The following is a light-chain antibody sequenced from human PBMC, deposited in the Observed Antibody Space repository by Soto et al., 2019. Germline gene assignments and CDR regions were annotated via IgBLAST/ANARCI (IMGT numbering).Light chain of an antibody. CDR2: DVS. Sequence: QSALTQPRSVSGSPGQSVTISCTGTSSDVGGYNYVSWYQQHPGEAPKLMIYDVSKRPSGVPDRFSGSKSGNTASLTISGLQAEDEADYYCCSYAGSYTSLYVFGTGTKLTVL. J-gene: IGLJ1*01. V-gene: IGLV2-11*01. CDR3: CSYAGSYTSLYV. CDR1: SSDVGGYNY.